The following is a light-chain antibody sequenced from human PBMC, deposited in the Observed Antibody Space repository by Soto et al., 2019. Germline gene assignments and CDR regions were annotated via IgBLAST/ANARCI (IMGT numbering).Light chain of an antibody. J-gene: IGKJ4*01. CDR1: QSVSRY. Sequence: EIVLTQSPATLSLSPGERATLSCRASQSVSRYLAWYQQKPGQAPRLLIYDASNRATGIPARFSGSGSGTDFPLHITVVEPEDFALDYCHQRSHSPSIFGGGPKVEI. V-gene: IGKV3-11*01. CDR2: DAS. CDR3: HQRSHSPSI.